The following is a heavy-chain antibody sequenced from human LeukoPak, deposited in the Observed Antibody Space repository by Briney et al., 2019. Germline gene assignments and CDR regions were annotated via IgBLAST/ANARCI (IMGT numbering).Heavy chain of an antibody. CDR2: ISSGSSYI. CDR3: ARVMTTVTKAFDY. D-gene: IGHD4-17*01. J-gene: IGHJ4*02. V-gene: IGHV3-21*01. Sequence: GGSLRLSCAASGFTFSTYSMNWVRQAPGKGLEWVSSISSGSSYIYYADSVKGRFTISRDNAKNSLYLQMNSLRAEDTAVYYCARVMTTVTKAFDYWGQGTLVTVFS. CDR1: GFTFSTYS.